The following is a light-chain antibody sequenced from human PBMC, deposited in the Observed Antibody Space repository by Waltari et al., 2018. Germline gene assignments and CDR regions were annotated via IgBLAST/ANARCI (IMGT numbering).Light chain of an antibody. V-gene: IGKV4-1*01. Sequence: DIVMTQSPDPLAVALGQRATHNCSSGLSVGFSSNNKNYLAWFQQKPGQPPKLLLYCSSTRESGVPDRFSGSGSGTDFTLTISSLQAEDVAVYYCQQYYTNPYTFGQGTKLEIK. CDR3: QQYYTNPYT. CDR1: LSVGFSSNNKNY. CDR2: CSS. J-gene: IGKJ2*01.